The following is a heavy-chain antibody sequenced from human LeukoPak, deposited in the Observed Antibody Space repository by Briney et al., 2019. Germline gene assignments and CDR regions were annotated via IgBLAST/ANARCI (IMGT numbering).Heavy chain of an antibody. CDR1: SDFFSSVTDY. CDR2: IYYSGST. CDR3: ARHEPDCSSTSCQYYYYYMDV. J-gene: IGHJ6*03. Sequence: PSETLSLTCTVSSDFFSSVTDYWGWIRQPPGKGLEWIGSIYYSGSTYYNPSLKSRVTISVDTSKNQFSLKLSSVTAADTAVYYCARHEPDCSSTSCQYYYYYMDVWGKGTTVTVSS. D-gene: IGHD2-2*01. V-gene: IGHV4-39*01.